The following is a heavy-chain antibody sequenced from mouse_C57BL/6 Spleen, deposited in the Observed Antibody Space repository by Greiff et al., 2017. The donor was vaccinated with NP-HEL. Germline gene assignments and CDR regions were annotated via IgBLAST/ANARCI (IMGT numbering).Heavy chain of an antibody. CDR1: GYAFSSSW. D-gene: IGHD2-4*01. Sequence: VQLQQSGPELVKPGASVKISCKASGYAFSSSWMNWVKQRPGKGLEWIGRIYTGDGDTNYNGKFKGKATLTADKYSSTAYMQLSSLTSEDSAVYFCAPYDYDRFDYWGQGTTLTVSS. J-gene: IGHJ2*01. CDR2: IYTGDGDT. V-gene: IGHV1-82*01. CDR3: APYDYDRFDY.